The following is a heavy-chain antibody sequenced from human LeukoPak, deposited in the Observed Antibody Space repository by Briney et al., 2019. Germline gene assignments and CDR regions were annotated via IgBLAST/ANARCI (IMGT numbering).Heavy chain of an antibody. V-gene: IGHV5-51*01. CDR1: GYSFTSYW. CDR2: IYPGDSDT. CDR3: AGQNSGYDYGYYYYYMDV. D-gene: IGHD5-12*01. J-gene: IGHJ6*03. Sequence: GESLKISCKGSGYSFTSYWIGWVRQLPGKGLEWMGIIYPGDSDTGYSPSFQGQVTISADKSISTAYLQWSSLKASDTAMYYCAGQNSGYDYGYYYYYMDVWGKGTTVTVSS.